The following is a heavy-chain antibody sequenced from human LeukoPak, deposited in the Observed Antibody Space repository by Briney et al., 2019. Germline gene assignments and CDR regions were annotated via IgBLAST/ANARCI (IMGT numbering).Heavy chain of an antibody. V-gene: IGHV3-33*01. J-gene: IGHJ4*02. D-gene: IGHD5-18*01. Sequence: GGSLSLFCAPSGFTFSDYGMHWVRQAQGKGLEWAAVIWYDGSNKYYADSVKGRFTISRDNSKNTLYLQMNSLRAEDTAVYYCARDSGQRGYSYGDWGEGPLVTVSS. CDR2: IWYDGSNK. CDR1: GFTFSDYG. CDR3: ARDSGQRGYSYGD.